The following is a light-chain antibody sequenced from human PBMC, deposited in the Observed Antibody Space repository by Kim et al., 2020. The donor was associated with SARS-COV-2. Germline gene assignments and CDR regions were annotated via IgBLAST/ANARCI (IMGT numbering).Light chain of an antibody. V-gene: IGLV1-51*01. J-gene: IGLJ3*02. CDR2: DND. Sequence: QPVLTQPPSVSAAPGQKVTISCSGGSSNVGENYMSWYQLLPRAAPKLLIYDNDKRPSGIPDRFSASKSGTSATLGITGLQTGDEADYYCGTWDSSLGAWVFGGGTQLTVL. CDR1: SSNVGENY. CDR3: GTWDSSLGAWV.